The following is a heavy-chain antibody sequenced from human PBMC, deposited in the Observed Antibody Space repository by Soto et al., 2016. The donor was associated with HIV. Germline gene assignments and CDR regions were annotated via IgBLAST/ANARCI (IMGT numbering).Heavy chain of an antibody. J-gene: IGHJ4*02. Sequence: QVHLYESGPELIKPSQTLSLTCVVSGASVSDGYYWSWIRHHPERGLEWIGSIDYTGKTFYSGALKSRMTLSVGHLQKSPSFLFTVRDSHRHGHILCARDXPPSRAXVGGVTSXGQGLRVTVSP. CDR3: ARDXPPSRAXVGGVTS. CDR2: IDYTGKT. D-gene: IGHD2-21*02. V-gene: IGHV4-30-4*01. CDR1: GASVSDGYY.